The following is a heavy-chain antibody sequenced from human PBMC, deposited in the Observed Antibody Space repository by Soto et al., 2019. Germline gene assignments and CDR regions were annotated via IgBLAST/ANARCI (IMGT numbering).Heavy chain of an antibody. V-gene: IGHV1-3*01. J-gene: IGHJ4*02. CDR1: GYTFTNYA. Sequence: GASVKVSCKASGYTFTNYAMYWVRQAPGQRLEWMGWMNADNGNTKYSQKFQGRVTITRDTSASTAYMELSSLTSEDTAVYYCARAASHPDYWGQGTLVTVSS. CDR2: MNADNGNT. CDR3: ARAASHPDY.